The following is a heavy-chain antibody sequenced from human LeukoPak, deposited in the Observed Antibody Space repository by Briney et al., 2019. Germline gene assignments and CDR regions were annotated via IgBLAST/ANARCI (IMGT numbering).Heavy chain of an antibody. CDR3: AIEDSDIVVVPLLDY. CDR1: GFTFSSYA. J-gene: IGHJ4*02. CDR2: ISGSGGST. D-gene: IGHD2-2*01. Sequence: GGSLRLSCAASGFTFSSYAMSWVRQAPGKGLEWVSAISGSGGSTYYADSVKGRSTISRDNSKNTLYLQMNSLRAEDTAVYYCAIEDSDIVVVPLLDYWGXXTLVTVSS. V-gene: IGHV3-23*01.